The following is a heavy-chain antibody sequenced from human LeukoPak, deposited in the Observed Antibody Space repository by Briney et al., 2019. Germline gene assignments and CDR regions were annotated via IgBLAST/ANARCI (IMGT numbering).Heavy chain of an antibody. CDR3: ARDPSGLVPLLYFDY. D-gene: IGHD3-10*01. J-gene: IGHJ4*02. V-gene: IGHV3-11*01. Sequence: GGSLRLSCAASGFTFSDYYMSWIRQAPGKGLKWVSYISSSGSTIYYADSVKGRFTISRDNAKNSLYLQMNSLRAEDTAVYYCARDPSGLVPLLYFDYWGQGTLVTVSS. CDR1: GFTFSDYY. CDR2: ISSSGSTI.